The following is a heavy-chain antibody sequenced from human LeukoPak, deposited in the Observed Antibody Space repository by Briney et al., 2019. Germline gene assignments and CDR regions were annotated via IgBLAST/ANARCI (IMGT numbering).Heavy chain of an antibody. J-gene: IGHJ4*02. V-gene: IGHV1-69*06. CDR2: IIPIFGTA. CDR3: ARKRHYGSGAFDY. Sequence: SVKVSCKASGGTFSSYAISWVRQAPGQGLEWMGGIIPIFGTANYAQKFRGRVTITADKSTSTAYMELSSLRSEDTAVYYCARKRHYGSGAFDYWGQGTLVTVSS. D-gene: IGHD3-10*01. CDR1: GGTFSSYA.